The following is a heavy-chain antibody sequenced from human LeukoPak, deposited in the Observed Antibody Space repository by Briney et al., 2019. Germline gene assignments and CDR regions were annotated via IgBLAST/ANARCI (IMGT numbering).Heavy chain of an antibody. V-gene: IGHV3-48*01. D-gene: IGHD3-9*01. CDR3: ARGITISKNWFDP. CDR2: ISSSGSTI. Sequence: GGSLRLSCAASGFTFSSYSMNWVRQAPGKGLEWVSYISSSGSTIYYADSVKGRFTISRDNAKNSLYLQMNSLRAEDTAVYYCARGITISKNWFDPWGQGTLVTVSS. CDR1: GFTFSSYS. J-gene: IGHJ5*02.